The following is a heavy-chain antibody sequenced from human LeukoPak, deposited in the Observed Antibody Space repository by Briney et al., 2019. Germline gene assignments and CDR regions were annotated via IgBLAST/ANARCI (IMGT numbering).Heavy chain of an antibody. D-gene: IGHD5-18*01. CDR2: IWYDGRDK. CDR1: GFTFSGCG. Sequence: GGSLRLSCAASGFTFSGCGMHWVRQAPGKGLEGVAFIWYDGRDKYYSDSVKGRFTISRDNSKNTLYLQMNSLRAEDTAMYYCAKDPYSYGSYFDYWGQGTLVTVSS. CDR3: AKDPYSYGSYFDY. J-gene: IGHJ4*02. V-gene: IGHV3-30*02.